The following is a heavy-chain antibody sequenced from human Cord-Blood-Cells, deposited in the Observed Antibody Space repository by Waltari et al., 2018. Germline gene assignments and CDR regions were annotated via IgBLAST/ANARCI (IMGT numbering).Heavy chain of an antibody. CDR3: ARQPAGARGYWYFDL. Sequence: QLQLQESGPGLVKPSETLSLTCTVSGGSISSSSYYWGWIRPPPGKGLEWIGSIYYSGSTYYNPSLKSRVTISVDTSKNQFSLKLSSVTAADMAVYYCARQPAGARGYWYFDLWGRGTLVTVSS. V-gene: IGHV4-39*07. J-gene: IGHJ2*01. CDR2: IYYSGST. D-gene: IGHD6-19*01. CDR1: GGSISSSSYY.